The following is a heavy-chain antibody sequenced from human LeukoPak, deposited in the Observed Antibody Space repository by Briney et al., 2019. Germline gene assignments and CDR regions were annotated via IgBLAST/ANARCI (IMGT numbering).Heavy chain of an antibody. Sequence: ASVKVSCTSSAYTFSTSGMSWVRQAPGQGLEWMGWISAYNGKTNYAQKLQGRVTMTTDTSTSTANMELRSLRSDDTAVYYCARVSKGSSWYGVKGNYYYYYYMDVWGKGTTVTVSS. CDR2: ISAYNGKT. CDR3: ARVSKGSSWYGVKGNYYYYYYMDV. D-gene: IGHD6-13*01. J-gene: IGHJ6*03. CDR1: AYTFSTSG. V-gene: IGHV1-18*01.